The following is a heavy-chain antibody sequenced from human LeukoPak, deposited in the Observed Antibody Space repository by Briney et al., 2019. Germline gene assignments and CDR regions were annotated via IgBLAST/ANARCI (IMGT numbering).Heavy chain of an antibody. CDR2: ISYDGSNK. CDR3: AKGQYCSSTSCYDPPFDY. J-gene: IGHJ4*02. V-gene: IGHV3-30*18. Sequence: GSLRLSCAASGFTFSSYGMHWVRQAPGKGLEWVAVISYDGSNKYYADSVKGRFTISRDNSKNTLYLQMNSLRAEDTAVYYCAKGQYCSSTSCYDPPFDYWGQGTLVTVSS. D-gene: IGHD2-2*01. CDR1: GFTFSSYG.